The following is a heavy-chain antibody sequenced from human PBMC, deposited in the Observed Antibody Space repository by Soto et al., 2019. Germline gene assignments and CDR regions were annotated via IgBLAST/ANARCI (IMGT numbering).Heavy chain of an antibody. CDR2: ISGRGDST. V-gene: IGHV3-23*01. CDR3: AKKRDNGAYRYYFDD. Sequence: EVQLLESGGILVHPGGSLRLSCAASGFTFSSYAMTWVRQAPGKGLEWVSAISGRGDSTYYADSVKGRFTISRDQSKNTLYLQMHSLRAEDTAVYFCAKKRDNGAYRYYFDDWGQGTLVTVSS. D-gene: IGHD2-8*01. CDR1: GFTFSSYA. J-gene: IGHJ4*02.